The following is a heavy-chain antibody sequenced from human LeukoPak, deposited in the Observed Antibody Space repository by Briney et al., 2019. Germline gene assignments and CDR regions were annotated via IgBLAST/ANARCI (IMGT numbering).Heavy chain of an antibody. J-gene: IGHJ4*02. V-gene: IGHV3-23*01. D-gene: IGHD2-2*01. Sequence: PGGSLRLSCVASGFTFRDHAMSWVRQAPGEGLEWVAAISGDGVDTYYADSVKGRFIISRDNSKNTVFLQMGSLRAEDTAVYYCAKVETSGGANCYALDYWGQGTLVTVSS. CDR3: AKVETSGGANCYALDY. CDR1: GFTFRDHA. CDR2: ISGDGVDT.